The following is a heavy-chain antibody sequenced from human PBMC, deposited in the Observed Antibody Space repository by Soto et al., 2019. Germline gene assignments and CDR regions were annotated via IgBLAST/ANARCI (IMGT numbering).Heavy chain of an antibody. CDR3: TGGPPNWGFDS. CDR2: MSPKTANT. Sequence: ASVKVSCKASGYTFTSYDINWVRQTAGQGLEWMGWMSPKTANTGYAQKFQGRVTMTRSTSISTAYMELSSPTSEDTAVYYCTGGPPNWGFDSWGQGTPVTVSS. D-gene: IGHD7-27*01. J-gene: IGHJ5*01. V-gene: IGHV1-8*01. CDR1: GYTFTSYD.